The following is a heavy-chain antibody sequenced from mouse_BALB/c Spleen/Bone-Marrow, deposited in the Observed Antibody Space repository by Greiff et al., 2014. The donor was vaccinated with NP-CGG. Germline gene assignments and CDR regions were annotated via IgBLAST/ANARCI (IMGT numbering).Heavy chain of an antibody. D-gene: IGHD2-10*02. CDR3: ARLYGNYGGYFDY. CDR1: GFSLSRYS. CDR2: IWGGGST. Sequence: LQESGPGLVAPSQSLSITCTVSGFSLSRYSVHWVRQPPGKGLEWLGMIWGGGSTDYNSAIKSRLSISKDNSKIQAFLKMNSLQTDDTAMYYCARLYGNYGGYFDYWGQGTTLTVSS. V-gene: IGHV2-6-4*01. J-gene: IGHJ2*01.